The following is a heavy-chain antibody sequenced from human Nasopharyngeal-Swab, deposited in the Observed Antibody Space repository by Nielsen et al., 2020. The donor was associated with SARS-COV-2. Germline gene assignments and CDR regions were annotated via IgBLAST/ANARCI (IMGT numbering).Heavy chain of an antibody. CDR3: ARDPQNVLRYFDWYYYYYYMDV. V-gene: IGHV3-30-3*01. CDR1: GFTFDDYA. CDR2: ISYDGSNK. Sequence: GESLKISCAASGFTFDDYAMHWVRQAPGKGLEWVAVISYDGSNKYYADSVKGRFTISRDNSKNTLYLQMNSLRAEDTAVYYCARDPQNVLRYFDWYYYYYYMDVWGKGTTVTVSS. J-gene: IGHJ6*03. D-gene: IGHD3-9*01.